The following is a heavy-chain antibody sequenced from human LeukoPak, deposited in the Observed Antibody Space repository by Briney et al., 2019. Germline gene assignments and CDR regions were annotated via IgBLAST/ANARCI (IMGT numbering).Heavy chain of an antibody. Sequence: PGGSLRLSCAASGFTFSNYGMHWVRQAPDKGLEWVATISYDGTNKFYGDSVKGRFTVSRDNSKNTLYLQMNSLRAEDTAVYYCAKGGKWFGELSGYWGQGTLVTVSS. CDR2: ISYDGTNK. CDR3: AKGGKWFGELSGY. V-gene: IGHV3-30*18. D-gene: IGHD3-10*01. J-gene: IGHJ4*02. CDR1: GFTFSNYG.